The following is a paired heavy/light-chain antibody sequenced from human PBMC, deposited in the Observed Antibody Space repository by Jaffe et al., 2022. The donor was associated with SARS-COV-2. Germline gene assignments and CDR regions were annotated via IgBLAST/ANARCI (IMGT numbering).Light chain of an antibody. CDR2: LGS. CDR3: MQPLQTPVT. CDR1: QSLLHSNGYNY. J-gene: IGKJ5*01. V-gene: IGKV2-28*01. Sequence: DVVLTQSPLSLPVTPGEPASISCRSSQSLLHSNGYNYLAWYLQKPGQSPQLLIYLGSNRASGVPDRFSGSGSGTDFTLKISRVEAEDVGVYYCMQPLQTPVTFGQGTRLDIK.
Heavy chain of an antibody. V-gene: IGHV3-7*03. CDR1: GFTFNSFW. Sequence: EVQLVESGGGLVQSGGSLRLSCAASGFTFNSFWINWLRQAPGKGLEWVANVKEDGSEKYYVDAVKGRFTISRDNAKKSVYLQINSLRADDTAIYYCARGTSGAFDIWGQGTMVTVSS. CDR2: VKEDGSEK. J-gene: IGHJ3*02. CDR3: ARGTSGAFDI. D-gene: IGHD3-10*01.